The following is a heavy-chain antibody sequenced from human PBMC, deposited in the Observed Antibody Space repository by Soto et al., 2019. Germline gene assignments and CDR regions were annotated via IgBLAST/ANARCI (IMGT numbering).Heavy chain of an antibody. CDR1: GFTFSNYG. V-gene: IGHV3-33*01. D-gene: IGHD4-17*01. CDR2: IWYDGSGN. J-gene: IGHJ4*02. CDR3: ATLGTTLTAVDY. Sequence: QVQLVESGGGVVQPGMSLRLSCAVSGFTFSNYGMNWVRQAPDKGLEWVAVIWYDGSGNYYAESVKGRFTISRDNSKNTLFLQMNSLRAEDTAVYYCATLGTTLTAVDYWGQGTLVTVSS.